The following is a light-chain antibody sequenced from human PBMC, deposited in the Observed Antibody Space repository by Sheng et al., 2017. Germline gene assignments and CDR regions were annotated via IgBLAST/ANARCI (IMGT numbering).Light chain of an antibody. CDR3: QQYNNWPPRT. CDR1: QSISTR. J-gene: IGKJ5*01. Sequence: EIVMTQSPATLSVSPGERATLSCRASQSISTRLAWYQQKPGQAPRLLIYGASSRATGFPARFSGSGSGTEFTLTISSLQSEDFAVYYCQQYNNWPPRTFGQGTRLEIK. V-gene: IGKV3-15*01. CDR2: GAS.